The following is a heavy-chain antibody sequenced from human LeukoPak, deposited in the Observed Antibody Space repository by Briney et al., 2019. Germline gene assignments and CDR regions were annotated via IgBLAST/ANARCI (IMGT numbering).Heavy chain of an antibody. CDR3: AISLSSPLGAFDI. CDR2: INPNNYNT. D-gene: IGHD6-13*01. CDR1: GYTFSSYD. Sequence: GASVKVSCEASGYTFSSYDISWVRQATGQGLEWMGWINPNNYNTAYAQKFQGRVTITRNISMRTAYMELRSLRSEDTAVCYCAISLSSPLGAFDIWGQGTMVTVSS. J-gene: IGHJ3*02. V-gene: IGHV1-8*02.